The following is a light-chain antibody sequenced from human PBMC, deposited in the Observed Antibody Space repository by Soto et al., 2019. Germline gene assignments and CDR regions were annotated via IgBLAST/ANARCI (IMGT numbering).Light chain of an antibody. Sequence: DIQVTQSPSSVSASVGDRVTITCRATRDISRWLAWYQQKPGKAPKLLIFGAFSLQRGVPSRFAGSGSGTDFTLTIKSLQPEDVATYYCQQFTTFPRTFGQGTKVEIK. CDR1: RDISRW. V-gene: IGKV1-12*01. J-gene: IGKJ1*01. CDR3: QQFTTFPRT. CDR2: GAF.